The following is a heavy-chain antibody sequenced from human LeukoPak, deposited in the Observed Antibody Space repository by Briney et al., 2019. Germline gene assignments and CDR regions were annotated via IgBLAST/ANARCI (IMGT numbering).Heavy chain of an antibody. V-gene: IGHV3-23*01. CDR2: ISTSGSGGAT. J-gene: IGHJ4*02. D-gene: IGHD6-6*01. CDR1: GFTSSDYA. CDR3: ARAPGSLVSVAGRPYYFDF. Sequence: GTSLRLSCAASGFTSSDYAMAWVRQAPGKGLEWVSIISTSGSGGATYYADSMKGRFTISRDSPKNTLYLQMNSLRAEDTVVYYCARAPGSLVSVAGRPYYFDFWGQGTLVTVSS.